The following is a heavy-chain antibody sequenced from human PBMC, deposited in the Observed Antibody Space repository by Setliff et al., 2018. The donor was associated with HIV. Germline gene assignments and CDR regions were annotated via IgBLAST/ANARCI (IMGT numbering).Heavy chain of an antibody. J-gene: IGHJ4*02. V-gene: IGHV3-23*01. Sequence: GGSLRLSCAASGFMFSNYAMTWVRQAPGKGLEWVSSISGTAYNTYYADSVKGRFTISRDNSKNTLNLQMNSLRAEDTAVYYCAKGLRRAGGYYDSSGYDYWGQGTLVTVSS. D-gene: IGHD3-22*01. CDR3: AKGLRRAGGYYDSSGYDY. CDR2: ISGTAYNT. CDR1: GFMFSNYA.